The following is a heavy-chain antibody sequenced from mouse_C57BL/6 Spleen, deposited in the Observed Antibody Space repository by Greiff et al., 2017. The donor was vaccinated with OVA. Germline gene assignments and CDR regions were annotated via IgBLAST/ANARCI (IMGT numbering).Heavy chain of an antibody. V-gene: IGHV1-26*01. CDR2: INPNNGGT. J-gene: IGHJ1*03. Sequence: EVQLQQSGPELVKPGASVKISCKASGYTFTDYYMNWVKQSHGQSLEWIGDINPNNGGTSYNQKFKGKATLTVDKSSSTAYMELRSLTSEDSAVYYCARDIWDYWYFGVWGTGTTVTVSS. CDR1: GYTFTDYY. D-gene: IGHD4-1*01. CDR3: ARDIWDYWYFGV.